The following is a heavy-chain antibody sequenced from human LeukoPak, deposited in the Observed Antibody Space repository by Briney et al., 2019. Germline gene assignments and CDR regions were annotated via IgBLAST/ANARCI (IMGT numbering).Heavy chain of an antibody. CDR3: GSLDYYGSGSRTPEGNNWFDP. Sequence: PSETLSLTCAVYGGSFSGYYWSWIRQPPGKGLEWIGEINHSGSTNYNPSLKSRVTISVDTSKNQFSLKLSSVTAADTAVYYCGSLDYYGSGSRTPEGNNWFDPWGQGTLVTVSS. D-gene: IGHD3-10*01. V-gene: IGHV4-34*01. CDR2: INHSGST. CDR1: GGSFSGYY. J-gene: IGHJ5*02.